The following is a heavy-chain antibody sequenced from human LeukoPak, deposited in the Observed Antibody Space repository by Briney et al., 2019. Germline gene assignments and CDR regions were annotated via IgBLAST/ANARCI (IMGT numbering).Heavy chain of an antibody. V-gene: IGHV1-18*04. CDR3: ARDPAPHYDGSGTYYSPTFDY. D-gene: IGHD3-10*01. J-gene: IGHJ4*02. CDR2: ISAYSGDT. CDR1: GYTFTGYY. Sequence: ASVKVSCKASGYTFTGYYMHWVRQAPGQGLEWMGWISAYSGDTNYAQNLQGRVTMTTETSTSTGYMELRSLRSDDTAVYYCARDPAPHYDGSGTYYSPTFDYWGQGTLVTVSS.